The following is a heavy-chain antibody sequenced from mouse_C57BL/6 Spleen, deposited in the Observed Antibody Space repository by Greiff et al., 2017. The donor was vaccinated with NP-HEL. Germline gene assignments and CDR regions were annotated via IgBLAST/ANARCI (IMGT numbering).Heavy chain of an antibody. Sequence: QVQLQQPGAELVMPGASVKLSCKASGYTFTSYWMHWVKQRPGQGLEWIGEIDPSDSYTNYDQKFKGKSTLTVDKSSSTAYMQLSSLTSEDSAVYYCAQWEGAWFAYWGQGTLVTVSA. V-gene: IGHV1-69*01. CDR3: AQWEGAWFAY. CDR1: GYTFTSYW. CDR2: IDPSDSYT. D-gene: IGHD4-1*01. J-gene: IGHJ3*01.